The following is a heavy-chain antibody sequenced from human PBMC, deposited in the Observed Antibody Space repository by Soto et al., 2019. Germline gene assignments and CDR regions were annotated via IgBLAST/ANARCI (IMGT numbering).Heavy chain of an antibody. V-gene: IGHV3-23*01. CDR2: ISGSGGST. Sequence: PGGSLRLSCAASGFTFISYAMSWVRQAPGKGLEWVSAISGSGGSTYYADSVKGRFTISRDNSKNTLYLQMNSQRAEDTAVYYCAKDLYYYDSSGLVDVWGQGTTVTVSS. CDR3: AKDLYYYDSSGLVDV. CDR1: GFTFISYA. D-gene: IGHD3-22*01. J-gene: IGHJ6*02.